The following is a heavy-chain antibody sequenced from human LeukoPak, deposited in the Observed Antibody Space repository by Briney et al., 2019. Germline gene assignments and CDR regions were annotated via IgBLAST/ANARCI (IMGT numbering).Heavy chain of an antibody. J-gene: IGHJ4*02. CDR3: VRDLGGRSGH. V-gene: IGHV3-7*01. CDR2: IKQDGSEK. D-gene: IGHD1-26*01. CDR1: GFTFNSYW. Sequence: GGSLRLSCAASGFTFNSYWMSWVRQAPGKGLEWVANIKQDGSEKYYVDSVKGRFTISRDNAKNSVYLQMNSLRAEDTAVYYCVRDLGGRSGHWGQGTLVTVSS.